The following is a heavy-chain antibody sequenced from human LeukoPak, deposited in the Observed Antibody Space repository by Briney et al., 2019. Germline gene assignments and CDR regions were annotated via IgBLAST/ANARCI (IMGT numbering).Heavy chain of an antibody. CDR1: GFTFTSSA. V-gene: IGHV1-58*01. D-gene: IGHD3-3*01. CDR2: IVVGSGNT. Sequence: ASVKVSCKASGFTFTSSAVQWVRQARGQRLEWIGWIVVGSGNTNYVQKFQERVTITRDMSTSTAYMELSSLRSEDTAVYYCATTPHYDFWSPDYWGQGTLVTVSS. CDR3: ATTPHYDFWSPDY. J-gene: IGHJ4*02.